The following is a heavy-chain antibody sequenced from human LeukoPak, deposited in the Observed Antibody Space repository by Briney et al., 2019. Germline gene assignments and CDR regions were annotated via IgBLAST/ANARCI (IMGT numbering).Heavy chain of an antibody. Sequence: PSETLSLTCAVYGGSFSGYYWSWIRQPPGKGLEWIGEINHSGSTNYNPSLKSRVTISVDTSKNQFSLKLSSVTAADTAVYYCARVLRWLHHPRVYFDYWGQGTLVTVSS. J-gene: IGHJ4*02. CDR2: INHSGST. D-gene: IGHD5-24*01. V-gene: IGHV4-34*01. CDR3: ARVLRWLHHPRVYFDY. CDR1: GGSFSGYY.